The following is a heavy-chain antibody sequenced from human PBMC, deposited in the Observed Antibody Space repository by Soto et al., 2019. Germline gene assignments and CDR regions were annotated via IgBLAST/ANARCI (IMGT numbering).Heavy chain of an antibody. J-gene: IGHJ6*02. CDR3: TRRAGGGMGV. V-gene: IGHV3-73*01. Sequence: GRFTISRDDSKNTAYLQMNSLTTEDTAVYFCTRRAGGGMGVWGQGTTVTVSS.